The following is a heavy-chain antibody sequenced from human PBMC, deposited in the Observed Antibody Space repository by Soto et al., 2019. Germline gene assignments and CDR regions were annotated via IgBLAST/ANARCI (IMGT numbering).Heavy chain of an antibody. Sequence: EVQLVESGGGLVQPGGSLRLSCAASGFTFSTNWMHWVRQAPGKGLVWVSRINSDGSSTNYAVSVKGRFTISRDNAENTLYLEINNLRAEDTAVYYCARDYYTRLGHCSGGGCPLDYWGQGTLVTVSS. CDR2: INSDGSST. D-gene: IGHD2-15*01. V-gene: IGHV3-74*01. J-gene: IGHJ4*02. CDR3: ARDYYTRLGHCSGGGCPLDY. CDR1: GFTFSTNW.